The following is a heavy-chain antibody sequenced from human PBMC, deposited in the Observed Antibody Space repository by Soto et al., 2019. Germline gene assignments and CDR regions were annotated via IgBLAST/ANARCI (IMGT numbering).Heavy chain of an antibody. CDR2: IYYSGST. J-gene: IGHJ5*02. Sequence: SETLSLTCTVSGGSISSYYWSWIRQPPGKGLEWIGYIYYSGSTNYNPSLKSRVTISVDTSKNQFSLKLSSVTAADTAVYYCARDRSLRYFDWSNNWFDSWGQGALVTVSS. CDR3: ARDRSLRYFDWSNNWFDS. CDR1: GGSISSYY. V-gene: IGHV4-59*01. D-gene: IGHD3-9*01.